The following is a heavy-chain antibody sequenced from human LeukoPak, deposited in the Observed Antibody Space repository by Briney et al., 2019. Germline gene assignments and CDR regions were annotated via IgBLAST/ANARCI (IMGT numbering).Heavy chain of an antibody. Sequence: PSETLSLTCTVSGGSISSSSYYWGWIRQPPGKGLEWIGSIYYSGSTYYNPSLKSRVTISVDTSKNQFSLKLSSVTAADTAMYYCARQNVLLWFGEGWGQGALVTVSS. CDR2: IYYSGST. CDR3: ARQNVLLWFGEG. V-gene: IGHV4-39*01. CDR1: GGSISSSSYY. D-gene: IGHD3-10*01. J-gene: IGHJ4*02.